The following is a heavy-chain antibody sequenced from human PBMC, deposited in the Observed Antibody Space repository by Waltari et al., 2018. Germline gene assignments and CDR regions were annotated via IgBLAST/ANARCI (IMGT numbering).Heavy chain of an antibody. J-gene: IGHJ3*02. D-gene: IGHD3-10*01. V-gene: IGHV1-2*02. Sequence: QVQLVQSGAEVQKPGASVKVSCKASGYTFTGYYMHWVRQAPGQGLEWMGWINPNSGGTNYAQKFQGRVTMTRDTSISTAYMELSRLRSDDTAVYYCARAGVWFGESSDAFDIWGQGTMVTVSS. CDR2: INPNSGGT. CDR1: GYTFTGYY. CDR3: ARAGVWFGESSDAFDI.